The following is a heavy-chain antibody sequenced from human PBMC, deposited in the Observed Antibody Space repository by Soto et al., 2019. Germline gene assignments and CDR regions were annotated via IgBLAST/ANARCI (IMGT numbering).Heavy chain of an antibody. CDR2: IKQDGSEE. J-gene: IGHJ4*02. Sequence: EVQLVQSGGGVVQPGESLRLSCAASGFSFSSYWMSWVRQAPGKGLEWLASIKQDGSEEYSADPVKGRFTISRDSAKTSLYLQMNSLRAEDTAVYYCARDFDRTPGIYWGQGTLVTVSS. V-gene: IGHV3-7*04. CDR3: ARDFDRTPGIY. D-gene: IGHD3-9*01. CDR1: GFSFSSYW.